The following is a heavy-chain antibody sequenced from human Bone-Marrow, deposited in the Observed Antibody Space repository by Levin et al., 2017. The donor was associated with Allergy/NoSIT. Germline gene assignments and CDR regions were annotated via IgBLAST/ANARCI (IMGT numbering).Heavy chain of an antibody. CDR1: GGTFSSYA. V-gene: IGHV1-69*13. CDR3: ANSSIAARPGWFDP. CDR2: IIPIFGTA. J-gene: IGHJ5*02. Sequence: ASVKVSCKASGGTFSSYAISWVRQAPGQGLEWMGGIIPIFGTANYAQKFQGRVTITADESTSTAYMELSSLRSEDTAVYYCANSSIAARPGWFDPWGQGTLVTVSS. D-gene: IGHD6-6*01.